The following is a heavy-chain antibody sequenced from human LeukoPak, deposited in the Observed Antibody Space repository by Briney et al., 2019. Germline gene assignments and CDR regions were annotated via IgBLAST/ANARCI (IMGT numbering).Heavy chain of an antibody. CDR2: INSDGSST. CDR1: AFTFSSYW. CDR3: ARGSDCSGGSCYSYWYFDL. J-gene: IGHJ2*01. Sequence: GGSLRHSCAASAFTFSSYWMHWVRQAPGKGLVWVSRINSDGSSTSYADSVKGRFTISRDNAKNTLYLQMNSLRAEDTAMYYCARGSDCSGGSCYSYWYFDLWGRGTLVTVSS. V-gene: IGHV3-74*01. D-gene: IGHD2-15*01.